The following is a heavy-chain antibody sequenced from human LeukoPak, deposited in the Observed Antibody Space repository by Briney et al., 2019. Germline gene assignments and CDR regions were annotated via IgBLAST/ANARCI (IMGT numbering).Heavy chain of an antibody. CDR3: PRGVAQNGNPNYFAP. V-gene: IGHV3-33*01. CDR2: IWSDGSRQ. J-gene: IGHJ5*02. Sequence: GGPLRLSCAASGFIFSSYAMHWVRQAPGTGLEWVEVIWSDGSRQYYLASVKVQFTIPRDNSKNTLYLQMTSLRAEDTAVYSGPRGVAQNGNPNYFAPWGRGTLVTVSS. D-gene: IGHD2-15*01. CDR1: GFIFSSYA.